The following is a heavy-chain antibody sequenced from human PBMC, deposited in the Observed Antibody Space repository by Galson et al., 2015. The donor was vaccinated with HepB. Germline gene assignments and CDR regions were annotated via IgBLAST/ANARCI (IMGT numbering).Heavy chain of an antibody. CDR1: GFSLSTSGMC. CDR2: IDWDDDK. Sequence: PALVKPTQTLTLTCTFSGFSLSTSGMCVSWIRQPPGKALEWLALIDWDDDKYFSTSLKTRLIISKDTSKNQVVLTMTNMDPVDTATYYCARMNFSFSSGWYGMDVWGQGTTDTVSS. V-gene: IGHV2-70*01. J-gene: IGHJ6*02. D-gene: IGHD6-19*01. CDR3: ARMNFSFSSGWYGMDV.